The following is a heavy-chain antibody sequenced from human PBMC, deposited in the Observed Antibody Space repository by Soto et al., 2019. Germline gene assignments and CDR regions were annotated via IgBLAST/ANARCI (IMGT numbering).Heavy chain of an antibody. CDR1: GGTFSSYA. V-gene: IGHV1-69*06. Sequence: SVKVSCKASGGTFSSYAISWVRQAPGQELEWMGGIIPIFGTANYAQKFQGRVTITADKSTSTAYMELSSLRSEDTAVYYCARVGRDGYNYDYWGQGTLVTVSS. J-gene: IGHJ4*02. CDR3: ARVGRDGYNYDY. CDR2: IIPIFGTA. D-gene: IGHD5-12*01.